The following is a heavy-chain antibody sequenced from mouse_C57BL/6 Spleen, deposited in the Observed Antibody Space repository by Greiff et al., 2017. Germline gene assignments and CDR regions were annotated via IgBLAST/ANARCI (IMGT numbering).Heavy chain of an antibody. CDR1: GFTFSSYA. Sequence: EVKLVESGEGLVKPGGSLKLSCAASGFTFSSYAMSWVRQTPEKRLEWVAYISSGGDYIYYADTVKGRFTISRDNARNNLYLQMSSLKSEDTAMYYCTRDREMGNYYGSSWYFDVWGTGTTVTVSS. V-gene: IGHV5-9-1*02. J-gene: IGHJ1*03. CDR3: TRDREMGNYYGSSWYFDV. D-gene: IGHD1-1*01. CDR2: ISSGGDYI.